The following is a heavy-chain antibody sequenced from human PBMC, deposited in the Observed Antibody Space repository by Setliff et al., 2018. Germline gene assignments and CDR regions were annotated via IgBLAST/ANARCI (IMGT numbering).Heavy chain of an antibody. CDR1: GYSFSTCW. J-gene: IGHJ5*02. V-gene: IGHV5-51*01. CDR2: IYPGDSIT. Sequence: PGESLKISCKGSGYSFSTCWIGWVRQMPGKGLEWMGIIYPGDSITRYSPSFQGQVTISVDKSINTAYLQWSSLRASDTAIYYCARHPYYYGSGTYLDNNNRWFDPWGQETLVTVS. D-gene: IGHD3-10*01. CDR3: ARHPYYYGSGTYLDNNNRWFDP.